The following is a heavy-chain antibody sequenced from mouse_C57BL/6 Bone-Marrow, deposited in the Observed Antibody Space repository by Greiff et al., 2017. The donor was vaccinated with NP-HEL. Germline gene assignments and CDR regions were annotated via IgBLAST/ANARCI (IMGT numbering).Heavy chain of an antibody. Sequence: DVKLVESGGDLVKPGGSLKLSCAASGFTFSSYGMSWVRQTPDKRLEWVATISSGGSYTYYPDSVKGRFTISRDNAKNTLYLQMSSLKSEDTAMYYCARIYDGYYYFDYWGQGTTLTVSS. V-gene: IGHV5-6*02. J-gene: IGHJ2*01. D-gene: IGHD2-3*01. CDR3: ARIYDGYYYFDY. CDR1: GFTFSSYG. CDR2: ISSGGSYT.